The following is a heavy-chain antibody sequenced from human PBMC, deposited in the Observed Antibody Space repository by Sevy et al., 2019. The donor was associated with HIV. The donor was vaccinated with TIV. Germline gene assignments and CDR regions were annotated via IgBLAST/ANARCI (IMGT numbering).Heavy chain of an antibody. CDR1: GYTFTSYG. J-gene: IGHJ6*03. Sequence: ASVKVSCKASGYTFTSYGISWVRQAPGQGLEWMGWISAYNGNTNYAQTLQGRVTMTTDTSTSTAYMELRSLRSDDTAVYYCARLVPELVPSIVGATWGDYYYYYYMDVWGKGTTVTVSS. V-gene: IGHV1-18*01. CDR3: ARLVPELVPSIVGATWGDYYYYYYMDV. CDR2: ISAYNGNT. D-gene: IGHD1-26*01.